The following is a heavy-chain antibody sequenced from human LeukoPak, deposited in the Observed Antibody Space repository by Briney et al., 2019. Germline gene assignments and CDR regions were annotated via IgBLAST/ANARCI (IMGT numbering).Heavy chain of an antibody. CDR2: IYYSGNT. Sequence: SETLSLTCTVSGVPISSSNSYWGWIRQPPGKGLEWVGSIYYSGNTYYNASLKSQVSISIDTSKNQFSLKLTSVTAADTAVYYCARQTGSGLFILPGGQGTLVTVSS. J-gene: IGHJ4*02. CDR3: ARQTGSGLFILP. CDR1: GVPISSSNSY. D-gene: IGHD3/OR15-3a*01. V-gene: IGHV4-39*01.